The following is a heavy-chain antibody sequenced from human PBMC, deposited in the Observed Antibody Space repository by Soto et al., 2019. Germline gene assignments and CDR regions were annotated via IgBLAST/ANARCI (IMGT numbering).Heavy chain of an antibody. V-gene: IGHV3-23*01. CDR3: AKDPIVVGGRTDIDY. CDR2: ISGSGGST. Sequence: GGSLRLSCAASGFTFSSYAMSWVRQAPGKGLEWVSAISGSGGSTYYADSVKGRFTISRDNSKNTLYLQMNSLRAEDTAVYYCAKDPIVVGGRTDIDYWGQGTLVTVSS. J-gene: IGHJ4*02. D-gene: IGHD2-21*01. CDR1: GFTFSSYA.